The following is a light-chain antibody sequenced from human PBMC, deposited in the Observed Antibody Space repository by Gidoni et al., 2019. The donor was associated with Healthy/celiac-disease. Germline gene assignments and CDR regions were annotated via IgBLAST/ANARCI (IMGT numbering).Light chain of an antibody. CDR1: KLGDKY. CDR2: QDS. J-gene: IGLJ1*01. V-gene: IGLV3-1*01. CDR3: QAWDSSTYV. Sequence: SYELTQPPSVSVSPGQPASITCPGDKLGDKYACWYSQKPGQSPVLVSYQDSKRPSRIPERFSGSNSGNTATLTISGTQAMDEADYYCQAWDSSTYVFGTGTKVTVL.